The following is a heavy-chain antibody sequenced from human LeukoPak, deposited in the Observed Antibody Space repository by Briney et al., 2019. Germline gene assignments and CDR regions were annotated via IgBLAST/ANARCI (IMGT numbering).Heavy chain of an antibody. V-gene: IGHV1-69*05. Sequence: SVKVSCKASGGTFSSYAISWVRQAPGQGLEWMGRIIPIFGTANYAQKFQGRVTITTDESTSTAYMGLSSLRSEDTAVYYCARVGVQRAGTDYYYYYMDVWGKGTTVTVSS. CDR1: GGTFSSYA. D-gene: IGHD6-13*01. J-gene: IGHJ6*03. CDR3: ARVGVQRAGTDYYYYYMDV. CDR2: IIPIFGTA.